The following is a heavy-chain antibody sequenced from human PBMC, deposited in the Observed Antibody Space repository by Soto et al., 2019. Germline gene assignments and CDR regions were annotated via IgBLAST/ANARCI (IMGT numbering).Heavy chain of an antibody. CDR3: ARGRRVRGVPYYYYGMDV. CDR2: INHSGST. CDR1: DGSFRGYY. J-gene: IGHJ6*02. D-gene: IGHD3-10*01. Sequence: SSETLSLTCAVYDGSFRGYYWSWIRQQPGKGLEWIGEINHSGSTNYNPSLKSRVTISVDTSKNQFSLKLSSVTAADTAVYYCARGRRVRGVPYYYYGMDVWGQGTTVTVSS. V-gene: IGHV4-34*01.